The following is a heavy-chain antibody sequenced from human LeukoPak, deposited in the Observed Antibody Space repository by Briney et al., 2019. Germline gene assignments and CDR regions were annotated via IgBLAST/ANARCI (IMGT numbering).Heavy chain of an antibody. CDR1: GFTISYNY. J-gene: IGHJ5*02. CDR2: IYSNTSA. CDR3: ARDIPVDSRSSVPKPVRDS. D-gene: IGHD6-6*01. Sequence: GGSLILSCAASGFTISYNYMSWVRQAPGKGLQWVSVIYSNTSAYYADSVKGRFTISRHNSKNTLYLQMTSLRAEDTAVYYCARDIPVDSRSSVPKPVRDSWGQGTLVTVSS. V-gene: IGHV3-53*04.